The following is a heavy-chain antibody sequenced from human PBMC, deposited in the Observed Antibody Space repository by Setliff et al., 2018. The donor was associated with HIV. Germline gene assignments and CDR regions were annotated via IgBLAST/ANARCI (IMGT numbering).Heavy chain of an antibody. J-gene: IGHJ6*03. CDR1: GGSISSYY. V-gene: IGHV4-59*12. D-gene: IGHD3-3*01. CDR3: ARGTAYYNFWSGYSQDYYYYMDV. Sequence: SETLSLTCTVSGGSISSYYWSWIRQPPGKGLEWIGYIYYSGSTNYNPSLKSRVTISADTSKNQFSLKLSSVTAADTAVYYCARGTAYYNFWSGYSQDYYYYMDVWGKGTTVTVSS. CDR2: IYYSGST.